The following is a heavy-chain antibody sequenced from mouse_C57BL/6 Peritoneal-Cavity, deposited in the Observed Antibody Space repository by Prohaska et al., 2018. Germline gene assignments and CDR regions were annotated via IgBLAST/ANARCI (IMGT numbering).Heavy chain of an antibody. V-gene: IGHV1-59*01. CDR2: SDPSDNYT. CDR3: ARVGFVY. J-gene: IGHJ3*01. Sequence: QRPGQGLEWFGVSDPSDNYTNYNQKFKGKATLTVDTSSSTAYMQLSSLTSGDSAVYYCARVGFVYLGQWTLVTVSA.